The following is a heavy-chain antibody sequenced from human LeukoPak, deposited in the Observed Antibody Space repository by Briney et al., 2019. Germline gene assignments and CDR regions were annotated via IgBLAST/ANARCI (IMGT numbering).Heavy chain of an antibody. CDR2: ISYDGSNK. D-gene: IGHD3-10*01. CDR1: GFTFSSYG. J-gene: IGHJ6*04. CDR3: ARGPLIGSYMDV. Sequence: PGRSPRLSCAASGFTFSSYGMHWVRQAPGKGLEWVAVISYDGSNKYYADSVKGRFTISRDNSKNTLYLQMNSLRAEDTAVYYCARGPLIGSYMDVWGKGTTVTISS. V-gene: IGHV3-30*03.